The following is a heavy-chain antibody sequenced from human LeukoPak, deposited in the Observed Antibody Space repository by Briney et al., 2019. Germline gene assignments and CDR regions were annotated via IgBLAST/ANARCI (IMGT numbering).Heavy chain of an antibody. V-gene: IGHV1-46*01. CDR1: GYTFTSYY. CDR3: ARARLATYYYASGSSFDLLIDY. D-gene: IGHD3-10*01. CDR2: INPSGGST. J-gene: IGHJ4*02. Sequence: ASVKVSCKASGYTFTSYYMHWVRQAPGQGLEWMGIINPSGGSTSYAQKFQGRVTMTRDTSTSTVYMELSSLRSEDTAVYYCARARLATYYYASGSSFDLLIDYWGQGTLVTVSS.